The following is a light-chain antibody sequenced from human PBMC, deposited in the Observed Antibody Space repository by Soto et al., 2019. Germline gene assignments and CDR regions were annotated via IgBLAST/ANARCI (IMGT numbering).Light chain of an antibody. V-gene: IGKV1-39*01. CDR2: AAS. CDR1: ETISNF. Sequence: DIQMTQSPSSLSASVGDRVIITCRASETISNFLNWYQQKPGKAPKLLIYAASSLQSGVPSRFSGRGSGTDFFLTISSLQPEDFATYYCIQDFISPLTVGQGTKVDIK. J-gene: IGKJ1*01. CDR3: IQDFISPLT.